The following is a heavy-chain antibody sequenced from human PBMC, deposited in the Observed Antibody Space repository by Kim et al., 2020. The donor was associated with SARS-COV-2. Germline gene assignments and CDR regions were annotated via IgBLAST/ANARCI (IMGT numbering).Heavy chain of an antibody. Sequence: SVKVSCKASGGTFSSYAISWVRQAPGQGLEWMGGIIPIFGTANYAQKFQGRVTITADESTSTAYMELSSLRSEDTAVYYCARITKIAAAGYYGMDVWGQGAGGTVS. CDR1: GGTFSSYA. CDR2: IIPIFGTA. D-gene: IGHD6-13*01. V-gene: IGHV1-69*13. J-gene: IGHJ6*02. CDR3: ARITKIAAAGYYGMDV.